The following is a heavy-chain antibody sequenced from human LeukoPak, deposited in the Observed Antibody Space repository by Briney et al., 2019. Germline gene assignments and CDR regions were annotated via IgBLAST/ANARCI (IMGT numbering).Heavy chain of an antibody. CDR3: ARVRYCSGGSCYAYYYFDL. CDR1: GGSFSDYY. Sequence: PSETLSHTCAVYGGSFSDYYWSWIRQSPGKGLEWIGEISYTGSTTYNPSLKSRVTISLDTSKNQFSLNLNSVTAADTAVYYCARVRYCSGGSCYAYYYFDLWGRGTLVTVSS. D-gene: IGHD2-15*01. V-gene: IGHV4-34*01. CDR2: ISYTGST. J-gene: IGHJ2*01.